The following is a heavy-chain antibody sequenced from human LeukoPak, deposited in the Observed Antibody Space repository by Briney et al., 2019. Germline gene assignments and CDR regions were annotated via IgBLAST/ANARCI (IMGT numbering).Heavy chain of an antibody. CDR2: IRSKANSYAT. CDR3: TRQGGIAVAGSFDY. V-gene: IGHV3-73*01. CDR1: GFTFSGSA. D-gene: IGHD6-19*01. Sequence: GGSLKLSCAASGFTFSGSAMHWVRQASGKGLEWVGRIRSKANSYATAYAASVKGRFTTSRDDSKNTAYLQMNSLKTEDTAVYYCTRQGGIAVAGSFDYWGQGTLVTVSS. J-gene: IGHJ4*02.